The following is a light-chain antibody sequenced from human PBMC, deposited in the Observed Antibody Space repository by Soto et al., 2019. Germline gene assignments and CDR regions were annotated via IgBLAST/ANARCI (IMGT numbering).Light chain of an antibody. CDR1: QSVSSSY. V-gene: IGKV3-20*01. J-gene: IGKJ1*01. Sequence: ENVLTQSPGTLSLFPGERATLSCRASQSVSSSYLAWYQQKPGQAPRLLIYGASSRATGIPDRFSGSGSGTDFTLTISRLEPEDFAVYYCQQYGSSPWTFGQGTKVDIK. CDR2: GAS. CDR3: QQYGSSPWT.